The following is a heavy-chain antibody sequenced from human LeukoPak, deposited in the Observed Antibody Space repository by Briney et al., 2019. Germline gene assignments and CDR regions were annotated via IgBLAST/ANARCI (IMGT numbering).Heavy chain of an antibody. CDR1: GGSISRYY. CDR2: ISYSGST. J-gene: IGHJ4*02. Sequence: PSETLSLTCTVSGGSISRYYWSWIRQPPGKGLEWIGYISYSGSTNLKPSLKSRVTMSVDTSKNQFSLKVSSVTAADTAVYYCAREAAAAFIDYWGQGTLVSVSS. CDR3: AREAAAAFIDY. V-gene: IGHV4-59*08. D-gene: IGHD6-13*01.